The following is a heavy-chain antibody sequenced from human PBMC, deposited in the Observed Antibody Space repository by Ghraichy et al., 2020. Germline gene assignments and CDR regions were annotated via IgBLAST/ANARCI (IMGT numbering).Heavy chain of an antibody. Sequence: SETMSLTCAVYGGSFSGYYWSWIRQPPGKGLEWIGEINHSGSTNYNPSLKSRVTISVDTSKNQFSLKLSSVTAADTAVYYCARVKVSTVTTMHWFDPWGQGTLVTVSS. CDR1: GGSFSGYY. CDR3: ARVKVSTVTTMHWFDP. V-gene: IGHV4-34*01. CDR2: INHSGST. D-gene: IGHD4-17*01. J-gene: IGHJ5*02.